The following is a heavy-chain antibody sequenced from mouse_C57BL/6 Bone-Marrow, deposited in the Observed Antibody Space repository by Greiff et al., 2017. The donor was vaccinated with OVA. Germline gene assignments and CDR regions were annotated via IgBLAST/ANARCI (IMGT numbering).Heavy chain of an antibody. Sequence: EVQLQQSGTVLARPGASVKMSCKTSGYTFTSYWMHWVKQRPGQGLEWIGAIYPGTSDTSYNQKFKGKAKLTAVTTASTAYMKLSSLTNEDSAVYYCAYYYGNSWFAYWGQGTLVTVSA. CDR2: IYPGTSDT. D-gene: IGHD2-1*01. CDR3: AYYYGNSWFAY. V-gene: IGHV1-5*01. CDR1: GYTFTSYW. J-gene: IGHJ3*01.